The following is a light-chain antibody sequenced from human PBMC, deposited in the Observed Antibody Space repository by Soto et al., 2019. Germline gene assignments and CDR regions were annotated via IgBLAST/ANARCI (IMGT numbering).Light chain of an antibody. CDR1: QSISSY. CDR2: SAS. CDR3: QQSYNTPQT. J-gene: IGKJ5*01. V-gene: IGKV1-39*01. Sequence: DIQMTQCPSTLSASVGDRFAIACRASQSISSYLHWYRQKSGKAPELLIYSASRLQNGVPSRFSGSGSGTDFTLTISSLEPEDFATYYCQQSYNTPQTFGPGTRLEIK.